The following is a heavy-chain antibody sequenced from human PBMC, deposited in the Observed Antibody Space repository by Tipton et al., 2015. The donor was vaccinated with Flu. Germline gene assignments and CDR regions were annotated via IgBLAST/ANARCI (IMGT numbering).Heavy chain of an antibody. J-gene: IGHJ3*02. V-gene: IGHV1-2*02. D-gene: IGHD5-24*01. CDR3: ARDGAGYNGAFDM. Sequence: QVQLVQSGAELKKPGASVKVSCKGSGYSFTAHYMHWVRQAPGQGPEWMGWINANDNGTRYPQKFQGRVTMTRDTSISTVYMELSRLSSDDTAVYYCARDGAGYNGAFDMWGQGTMVTVSS. CDR1: GYSFTAHY. CDR2: INANDNGT.